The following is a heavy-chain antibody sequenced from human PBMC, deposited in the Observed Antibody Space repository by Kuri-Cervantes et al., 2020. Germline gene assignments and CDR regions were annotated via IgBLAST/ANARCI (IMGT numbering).Heavy chain of an antibody. J-gene: IGHJ4*02. V-gene: IGHV3-7*01. Sequence: GESLKISCAASGFTFSSYWMSWVRQAPGKGLEWVANIKQDGSEKYYVDSVKGRFTISRDNAKNSLYLQMNSLRAEDTAVYYCARGGPYGGNRFWDYWGQGTLVTVSS. CDR1: GFTFSSYW. CDR2: IKQDGSEK. CDR3: ARGGPYGGNRFWDY. D-gene: IGHD4-23*01.